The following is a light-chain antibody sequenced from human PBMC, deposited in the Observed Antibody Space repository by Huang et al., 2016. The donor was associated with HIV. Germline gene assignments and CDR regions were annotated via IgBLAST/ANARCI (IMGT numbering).Light chain of an antibody. CDR1: QSVVN. CDR3: QQRNSWPPIT. V-gene: IGKV3-11*01. Sequence: EIVLTQSPATLSLSPGERAPLSCRASQSVVNLAWYQYRPGQAPRLLIYDASKRASGIPGRFSGSGSGTDFTLTVNILQPEDSAVYYCQQRNSWPPITFGQGTRLEIK. J-gene: IGKJ5*01. CDR2: DAS.